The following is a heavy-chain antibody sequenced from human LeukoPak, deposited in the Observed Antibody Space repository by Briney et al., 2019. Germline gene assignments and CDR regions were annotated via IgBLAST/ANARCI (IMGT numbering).Heavy chain of an antibody. CDR3: AKGRYSGDWSYYFDY. CDR2: ISGSGGRT. CDR1: GFTFTSYA. V-gene: IGHV3-23*01. J-gene: IGHJ4*02. D-gene: IGHD6-19*01. Sequence: GGSLRLSCAASGFTFTSYAMSWVRQAPGKGLDWVSGISGSGGRTYYADSVKGRFTISGDNSKNMLYLQMNSLRAEDTAVYYCAKGRYSGDWSYYFDYWGQGTLVTVSS.